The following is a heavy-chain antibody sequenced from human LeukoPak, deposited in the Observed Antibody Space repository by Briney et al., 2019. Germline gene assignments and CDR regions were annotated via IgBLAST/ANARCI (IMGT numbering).Heavy chain of an antibody. Sequence: PGRSLRLSCAASGFTFDDYAMHWVRQAPGKGLEWVSGISWNGGSIGYADSVKGRFTISRDNAKNSLYLQMNSLRAEDTALYYCAKCKGRSGGSCYSPFDYWGQGTLVTVSS. CDR1: GFTFDDYA. V-gene: IGHV3-9*01. CDR2: ISWNGGSI. D-gene: IGHD2-15*01. J-gene: IGHJ4*02. CDR3: AKCKGRSGGSCYSPFDY.